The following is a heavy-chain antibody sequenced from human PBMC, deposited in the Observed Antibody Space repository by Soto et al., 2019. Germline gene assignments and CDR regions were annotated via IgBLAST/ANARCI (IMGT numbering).Heavy chain of an antibody. CDR2: IKHDTSEA. CDR1: GFKCIDYW. V-gene: IGHV3-7*03. CDR3: ARDGLLFSGPYRPSRFDY. D-gene: IGHD3-16*02. Sequence: GGALRLSCAASGFKCIDYWMSWVRQAPGKGLEWVGNIKHDTSEAHYADSVKGRFTITRDNIKNFLFLQMNGLRSDDTASYYCARDGLLFSGPYRPSRFDYWGLGTLVTVSS. J-gene: IGHJ4*02.